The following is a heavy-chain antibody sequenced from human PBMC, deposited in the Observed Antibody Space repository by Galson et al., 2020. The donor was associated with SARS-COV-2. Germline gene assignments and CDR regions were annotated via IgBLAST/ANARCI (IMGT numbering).Heavy chain of an antibody. CDR2: ISSGGST. Sequence: SGGSLRLSCATSGFTLSSDGLSWVRQAQGKGLEWVSHISSGGSTYYADSVKGRFTISRDNSKNTLYLQMNSLRVDDTAVYYCAGPGEPGYFESWGQGTLVIVAS. J-gene: IGHJ4*02. CDR3: AGPGEPGYFES. V-gene: IGHV3-23*01. CDR1: GFTLSSDG. D-gene: IGHD4-17*01.